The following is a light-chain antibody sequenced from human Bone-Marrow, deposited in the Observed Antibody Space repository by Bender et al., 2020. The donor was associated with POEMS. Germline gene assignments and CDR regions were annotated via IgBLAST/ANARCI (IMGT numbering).Light chain of an antibody. V-gene: IGLV2-14*03. Sequence: QSALTQPASVSGSPGQSITISCTGTSGDIGSYNFVCWYQQYPGKAPTLIIYDVSNRPSGVSHRFSGSKSGNTASLTISGLQAEDEADYYCGSYTRGTLYVFGTGTKLTVL. CDR2: DVS. CDR3: GSYTRGTLYV. J-gene: IGLJ1*01. CDR1: SGDIGSYNF.